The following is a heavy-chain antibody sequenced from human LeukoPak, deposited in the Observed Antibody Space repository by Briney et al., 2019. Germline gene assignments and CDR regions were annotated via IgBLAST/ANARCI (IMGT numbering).Heavy chain of an antibody. CDR1: GGSISTYY. CDR2: IYYSGST. Sequence: SETLSLTCTVSGGSISTYYWTWIRQPPGKGLEWIGYIYYSGSTNYNPSLKSRVTISVDTSKNHFSLKLSSVTAADTAVYYCARLSGHNWESFYDYWGQGTLVTVSS. CDR3: ARLSGHNWESFYDY. V-gene: IGHV4-59*01. J-gene: IGHJ4*02. D-gene: IGHD5-12*01.